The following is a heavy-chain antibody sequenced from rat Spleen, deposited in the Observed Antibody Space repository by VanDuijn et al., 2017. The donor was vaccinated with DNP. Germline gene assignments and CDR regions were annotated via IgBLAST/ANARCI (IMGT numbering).Heavy chain of an antibody. CDR3: TRYSSGYNFFDY. D-gene: IGHD4-3*01. CDR2: ISYDGGSA. J-gene: IGHJ2*01. Sequence: EVQLVESGGGLVQPGRSLKLSCAASGFTFSDYYMAWVRQAQTKGLEWVTYISYDGGSAYYGDSVKGRFTISRDNAKSTLYLQRNSLRSEDMATYYCTRYSSGYNFFDYWGHGVMVTVSS. CDR1: GFTFSDYY. V-gene: IGHV5-22*01.